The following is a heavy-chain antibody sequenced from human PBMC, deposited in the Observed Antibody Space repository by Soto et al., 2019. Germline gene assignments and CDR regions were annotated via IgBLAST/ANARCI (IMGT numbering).Heavy chain of an antibody. V-gene: IGHV3-48*02. CDR1: GFTFSSYN. J-gene: IGHJ3*02. D-gene: IGHD2-15*01. CDR2: ISSYSGTI. Sequence: EVQLVESGGGLVQPGGSLRLSCGASGFTFSSYNMNWVRQAPGKGLEWVSYISSYSGTIYYADSVEGRFTISRDNAKNSLYLQMNSLRDEDTAVYYCARERYCSGDSCYVSAFDIWGQGTMVTVSS. CDR3: ARERYCSGDSCYVSAFDI.